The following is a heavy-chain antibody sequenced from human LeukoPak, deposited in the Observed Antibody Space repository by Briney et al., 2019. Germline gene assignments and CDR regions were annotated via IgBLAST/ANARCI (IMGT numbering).Heavy chain of an antibody. CDR3: ARIDYYGSGSYYRIDY. D-gene: IGHD3-10*01. CDR1: GGSISRSSYY. V-gene: IGHV4-39*01. CDR2: IYSSGST. Sequence: PSETLSLTCTVSGGSISRSSYYWGWIRQPPRKGLEWIGTIYSSGSTFYNTSLKSRVTISVDTSKNQFSLKLNSVTAADTAVYYCARIDYYGSGSYYRIDYWGQGTLVTVSS. J-gene: IGHJ4*02.